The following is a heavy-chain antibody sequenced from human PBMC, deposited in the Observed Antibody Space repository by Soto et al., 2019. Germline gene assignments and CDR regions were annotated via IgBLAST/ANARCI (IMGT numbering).Heavy chain of an antibody. CDR1: GFTFSSYG. V-gene: IGHV3-30*03. D-gene: IGHD6-13*01. Sequence: GGSLRLSCAASGFTFSSYGMHWVRQAPGKGLEWVAVISYDGSNKYYADSVKGRFTMCTDNSKNTLYLQMNSLRAGDTAVYYCAIKGMAAAGTGGYWGQGTLVTVSS. CDR3: AIKGMAAAGTGGY. CDR2: ISYDGSNK. J-gene: IGHJ4*02.